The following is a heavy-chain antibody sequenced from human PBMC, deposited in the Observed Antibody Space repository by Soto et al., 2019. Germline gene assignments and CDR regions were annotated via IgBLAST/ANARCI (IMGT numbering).Heavy chain of an antibody. D-gene: IGHD2-2*01. V-gene: IGHV4-30-4*01. Sequence: QVQLQESGPGLVKPSQTLSLTCTVSGGPISSGDYYWTWIRQPPGKVLEWIGSIHTRVSIYYNPSLKSRLAISADTSKNQFCLRLSSVTAAVTVVYYCARDRLGYCTSTRCYYGMDVWGQGTTITVSS. CDR2: IHTRVSI. CDR3: ARDRLGYCTSTRCYYGMDV. J-gene: IGHJ6*02. CDR1: GGPISSGDYY.